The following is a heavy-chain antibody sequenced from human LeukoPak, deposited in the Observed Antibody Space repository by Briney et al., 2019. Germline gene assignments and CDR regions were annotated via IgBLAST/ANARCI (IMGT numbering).Heavy chain of an antibody. J-gene: IGHJ4*02. CDR3: GRLNTDWGFLFDS. D-gene: IGHD7-27*01. V-gene: IGHV4-39*01. Sequence: PSETLSLTCIVSGDSITRNTYHWGWVRQPPGKGLERIGTIYYSGSIYYNQSLRGRVALSVDTSKNQFSLKLTSVTAADTAVYYCGRLNTDWGFLFDSWGQGTLVTVSS. CDR1: GDSITRNTYH. CDR2: IYYSGSI.